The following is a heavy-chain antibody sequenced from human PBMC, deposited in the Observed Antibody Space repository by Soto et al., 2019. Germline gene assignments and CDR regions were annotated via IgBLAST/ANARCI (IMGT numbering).Heavy chain of an antibody. D-gene: IGHD3-10*01. CDR1: GYTFTSYA. V-gene: IGHV1-3*01. CDR2: INAGNGNT. CDR3: AREWFGELPDY. Sequence: QVQLVQSGAEVKKPGASVKVSCKASGYTFTSYAMHWVRQAPGQRLEWMGWINAGNGNTKYSQKFQGRVTITRDTAASTAYMDLSSLRSEDTAVYYCAREWFGELPDYWGQGTLVTVSS. J-gene: IGHJ4*02.